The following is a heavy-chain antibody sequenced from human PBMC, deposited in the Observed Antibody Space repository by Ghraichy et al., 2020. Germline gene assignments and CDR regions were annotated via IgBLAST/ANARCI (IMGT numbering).Heavy chain of an antibody. CDR2: IHSTGST. CDR1: GGSVNTGPYF. V-gene: IGHV4-31*11. CDR3: ALEECDGDCFFTY. D-gene: IGHD2-21*02. J-gene: IGHJ4*02. Sequence: SETLSLTCAVSGGSVNTGPYFWTWIRQHPVTGLEWLGYIHSTGSTYYKSSLKSRLSVSMDTSKNQFSLRLRSVTAADTAVYYCALEECDGDCFFTYWGPGALVTVSS.